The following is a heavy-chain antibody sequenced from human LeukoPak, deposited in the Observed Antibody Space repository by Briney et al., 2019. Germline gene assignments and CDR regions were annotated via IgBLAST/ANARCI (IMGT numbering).Heavy chain of an antibody. CDR3: AMTYYYDSSGYYIDY. CDR1: GGSISSYY. V-gene: IGHV4-4*07. J-gene: IGHJ4*02. D-gene: IGHD3-22*01. Sequence: SETLSLTCTVSGGSISSYYWSWIRQPAGKGLEWIGRIYTSGSTNYNPSLKSRVTMSVDTSKNQFSLKLSSVTAADTAVYYCAMTYYYDSSGYYIDYWGQGTLVTVSS. CDR2: IYTSGST.